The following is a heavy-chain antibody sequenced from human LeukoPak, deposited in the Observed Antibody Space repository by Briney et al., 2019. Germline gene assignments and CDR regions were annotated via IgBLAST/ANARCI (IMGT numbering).Heavy chain of an antibody. J-gene: IGHJ5*02. D-gene: IGHD6-19*01. V-gene: IGHV4-59*01. CDR2: IYYSGST. CDR1: GGSISSYY. CDR3: ARGSDIAVAGHIFGP. Sequence: SETLSLTCTVSGGSISSYYWSWIRQPPGKGLEWIGYIYYSGSTNYNPSLKSRVTISVDTSKNQFSLKLSSVTAADTAVYYCARGSDIAVAGHIFGPWGQGTLVTVSS.